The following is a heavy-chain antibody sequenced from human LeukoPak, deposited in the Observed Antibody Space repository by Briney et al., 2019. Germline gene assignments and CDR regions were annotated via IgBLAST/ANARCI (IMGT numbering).Heavy chain of an antibody. J-gene: IGHJ4*02. Sequence: SETLSLTCTVSRGSISNWYWSWIRQPAGKGLEWIGRIYDSGSTEYNPSLRSRVIMSVDTSKNEFSLKLSSVTAADTAVYYYARTTGHYLFDQWGQGTLVIVSS. V-gene: IGHV4-4*07. CDR1: RGSISNWY. CDR2: IYDSGST. CDR3: ARTTGHYLFDQ. D-gene: IGHD3-3*01.